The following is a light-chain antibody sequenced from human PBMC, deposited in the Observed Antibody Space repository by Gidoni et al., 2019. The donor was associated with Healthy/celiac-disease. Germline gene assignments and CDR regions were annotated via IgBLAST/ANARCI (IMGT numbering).Light chain of an antibody. CDR2: WAS. Sequence: DIVMTQSPDSLGVSLGERATINCKSSQSALYSSNNKNYLAWYQQKPGQPPKLLIYWASTRESGVPDRFSGSGSGTDFTLTISSRQAEDVAVYYCQQYYSTPWTFGQGTQVEIK. J-gene: IGKJ1*01. V-gene: IGKV4-1*01. CDR3: QQYYSTPWT. CDR1: QSALYSSNNKNY.